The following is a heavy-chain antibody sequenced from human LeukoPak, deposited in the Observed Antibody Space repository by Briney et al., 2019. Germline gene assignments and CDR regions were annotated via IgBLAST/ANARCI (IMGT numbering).Heavy chain of an antibody. CDR2: INHSGST. V-gene: IGHV4-39*07. J-gene: IGHJ4*02. D-gene: IGHD3-22*01. CDR1: GGSISSSSYY. CDR3: ARTDSSGYYHFDY. Sequence: PSETLSLTCTVSGGSISSSSYYWGWIRQPPGKGLEWIGEINHSGSTNYNPSLKSRVTISVDTSKNQFSLKLSSVTAADTAVYYCARTDSSGYYHFDYWGQGTLVTVSS.